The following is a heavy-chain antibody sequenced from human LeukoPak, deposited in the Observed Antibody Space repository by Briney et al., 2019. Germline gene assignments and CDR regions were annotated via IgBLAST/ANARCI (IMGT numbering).Heavy chain of an antibody. CDR2: IYPRDGST. CDR1: GYTFSSYG. V-gene: IGHV1-46*01. J-gene: IGHJ4*02. Sequence: ASVKVSCKASGYTFSSYGISWVRQAPGQGLEWMGMIYPRDGSTSYAQKFQGRVTVTRDTSTSTVHMELSGLRSEDTAVYYCARDQEGFDYWGQGTLVTVSS. CDR3: ARDQEGFDY.